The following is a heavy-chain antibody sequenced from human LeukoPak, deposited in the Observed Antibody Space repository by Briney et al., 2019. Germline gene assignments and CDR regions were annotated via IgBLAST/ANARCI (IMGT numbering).Heavy chain of an antibody. CDR1: GFTVSSNY. J-gene: IGHJ4*02. CDR3: ARYAYDSRGYYGIFDY. Sequence: GGSLRLSCAASGFTVSSNYMSWVRQAPGKGLEWVSVIYSGGSTYYADSVKGRFTISRDNSKNTLYLQMNSLRAEDTAVYYCARYAYDSRGYYGIFDYWGQGTLVTVSP. CDR2: IYSGGST. D-gene: IGHD3-22*01. V-gene: IGHV3-66*01.